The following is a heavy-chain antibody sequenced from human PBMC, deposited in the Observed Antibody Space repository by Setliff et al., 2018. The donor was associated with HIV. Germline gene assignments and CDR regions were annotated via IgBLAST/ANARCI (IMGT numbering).Heavy chain of an antibody. V-gene: IGHV4-38-2*01. Sequence: LSLTCAVSGYPISSGYYWGWIRQPPGKGLEWIGSIYHSGSTYYNPSLKSRVTISVDTSKNQFSLKLSSVTAADTAVYYCARSGCSGGSCYSFDPWGQGTLVTVSS. CDR2: IYHSGST. D-gene: IGHD2-15*01. J-gene: IGHJ5*02. CDR1: GYPISSGYY. CDR3: ARSGCSGGSCYSFDP.